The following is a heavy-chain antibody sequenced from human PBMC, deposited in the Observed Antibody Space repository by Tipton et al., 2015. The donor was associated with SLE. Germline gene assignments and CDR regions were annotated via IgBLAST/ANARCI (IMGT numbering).Heavy chain of an antibody. CDR2: INAGNGNT. CDR1: GYTFTSYA. D-gene: IGHD6-13*01. V-gene: IGHV1-3*01. Sequence: QSGAEVKKPGASVKVSCKASGYTFTSYAMHWVRQDTGQRLEWMGWINAGNGNTKYSQKFQGRVPMTRDTSVSTAYMELSSLRSEHAFVYYWVTGGGAAAGTGYWGQGTLVTVSS. CDR3: VTGGGAAAGTGY. J-gene: IGHJ4*02.